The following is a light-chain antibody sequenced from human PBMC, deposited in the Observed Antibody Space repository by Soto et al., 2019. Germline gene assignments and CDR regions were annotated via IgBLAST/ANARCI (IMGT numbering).Light chain of an antibody. CDR2: AAS. Sequence: DIQMTQSPSSLYASVGDTVGITCQASQGITHYLNWYQQKPGKAPRLLISAASTLEAGVPSRFTGGGSGTHFTFTISSLQPEDTALYYCQQYDGFPLTFAPGTTVGIK. V-gene: IGKV1-33*01. J-gene: IGKJ3*01. CDR1: QGITHY. CDR3: QQYDGFPLT.